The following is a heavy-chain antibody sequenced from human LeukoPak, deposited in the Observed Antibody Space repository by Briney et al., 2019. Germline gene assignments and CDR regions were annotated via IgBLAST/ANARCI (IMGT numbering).Heavy chain of an antibody. CDR1: GGTFSTSA. Sequence: SVKVSCETSGGTFSTSAITWVRQAPGQGLEWMGRIIPVLNITTYAQRFQGRVTITADTSTSTVYMELSSLRSEETAVYYCARDQGLTAPPPYGLDVWGQGTTVIVSS. CDR3: ARDQGLTAPPPYGLDV. D-gene: IGHD5-18*01. V-gene: IGHV1-69*04. CDR2: IIPVLNIT. J-gene: IGHJ6*02.